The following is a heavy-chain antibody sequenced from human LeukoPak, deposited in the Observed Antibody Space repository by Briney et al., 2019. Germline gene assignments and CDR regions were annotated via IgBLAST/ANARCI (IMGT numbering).Heavy chain of an antibody. D-gene: IGHD3-3*01. Sequence: GGSLRLSCTGSGFTFGDHSMSWVRQAPGKGLEWVGFITSKPYGETSHFAASVSGRFSFSRDDSKSIAYLQMNSLKTEDTAVYYCVRHDGMVLPVWGQGTLVTVSS. J-gene: IGHJ4*02. CDR2: ITSKPYGETS. V-gene: IGHV3-49*04. CDR1: GFTFGDHS. CDR3: VRHDGMVLPV.